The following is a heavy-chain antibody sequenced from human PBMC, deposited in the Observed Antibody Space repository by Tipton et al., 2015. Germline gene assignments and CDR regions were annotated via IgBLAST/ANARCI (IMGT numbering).Heavy chain of an antibody. J-gene: IGHJ4*02. D-gene: IGHD3-22*01. V-gene: IGHV4-61*01. CDR3: ASEVYDSSAYYSAFDY. CDR2: IHNSGNT. CDR1: GGSVSSGSFY. Sequence: TLSLTCTVSGGSVSSGSFYWSWIRQPPGKGLECIGYIHNSGNTDYNPSLKSRVTMSGDTSKSQFSLRLSSVTAADTAVYYCASEVYDSSAYYSAFDYWGQGTLVTVSS.